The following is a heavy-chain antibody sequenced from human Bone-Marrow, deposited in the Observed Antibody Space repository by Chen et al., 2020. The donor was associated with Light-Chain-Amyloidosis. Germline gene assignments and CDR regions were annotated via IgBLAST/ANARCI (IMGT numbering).Heavy chain of an antibody. J-gene: IGHJ4*02. CDR3: ARRRDGYNFDY. V-gene: IGHV5-51*01. CDR2: IYPDDSDA. D-gene: IGHD5-12*01. Sequence: IGWVRQMPGKGLEWMGVIYPDDSDARYSPSFEGQVTISADKSITTAYLQWRSLKASDTAMYYCARRRDGYNFDYWGQGTLATVSS.